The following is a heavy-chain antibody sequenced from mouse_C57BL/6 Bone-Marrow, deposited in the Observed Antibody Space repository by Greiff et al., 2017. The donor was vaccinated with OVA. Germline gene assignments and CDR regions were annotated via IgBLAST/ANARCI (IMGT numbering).Heavy chain of an antibody. J-gene: IGHJ2*01. CDR1: GFSLTSYG. CDR3: ARNDGSSPFCCDY. D-gene: IGHD1-1*01. CDR2: IWSGGST. V-gene: IGHV2-2*01. Sequence: VQRVESGPGLVQPSQSLSITCTVSGFSLTSYGVHWVRQSPGKGLEWLGVIWSGGSTDYNAAIISRLSISKDNSKSQVFLKMNSLQADDTAIYYCARNDGSSPFCCDYWGQGTTVTVSA.